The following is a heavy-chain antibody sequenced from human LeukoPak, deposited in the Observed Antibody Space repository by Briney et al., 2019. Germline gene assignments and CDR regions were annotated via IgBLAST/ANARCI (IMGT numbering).Heavy chain of an antibody. CDR3: ARGRFDTLTASDAFDI. CDR2: MNPNSGNT. Sequence: GASVKVSCKASGYTFTSYDINWVRQATGQGLEWMGWMNPNSGNTGYAQKFQGRVTMTRNTSISTAYMELSSLRSEDTAVYYCARGRFDTLTASDAFDIWGQGTMVTVSS. J-gene: IGHJ3*02. D-gene: IGHD2-21*02. V-gene: IGHV1-8*01. CDR1: GYTFTSYD.